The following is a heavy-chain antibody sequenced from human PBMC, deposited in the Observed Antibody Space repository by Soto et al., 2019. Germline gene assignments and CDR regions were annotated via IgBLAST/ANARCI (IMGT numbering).Heavy chain of an antibody. CDR3: AREEGGYDDYYYCGMDV. J-gene: IGHJ6*02. CDR2: IYYSGST. CDR1: GGSISSGGYY. D-gene: IGHD5-12*01. Sequence: QVQLQESGPGLVKPSQTLSLTCTVSGGSISSGGYYWSWIRQHPGKGLEWIGCIYYSGSTYYNPSLKSRVTISVDTSKNQFSLKLSSVTAADTAVYYCAREEGGYDDYYYCGMDVWGQGTTVTVSS. V-gene: IGHV4-31*03.